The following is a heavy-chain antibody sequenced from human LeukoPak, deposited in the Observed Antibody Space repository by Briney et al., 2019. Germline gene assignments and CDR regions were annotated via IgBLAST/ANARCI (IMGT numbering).Heavy chain of an antibody. V-gene: IGHV6-1*01. CDR3: ARGAMSAFDY. CDR1: GDNVFSNSVA. Sequence: SQTHSLTCAISGDNVFSNSVAWNWIRQSPSRGLEWLGRTYFRSKWNNDYALSVKSRITINLDTAKNHLFLQLNSVTPEDTAVYYCARGAMSAFDYWGQGTLVTVSS. J-gene: IGHJ4*02. CDR2: TYFRSKWNN. D-gene: IGHD6-25*01.